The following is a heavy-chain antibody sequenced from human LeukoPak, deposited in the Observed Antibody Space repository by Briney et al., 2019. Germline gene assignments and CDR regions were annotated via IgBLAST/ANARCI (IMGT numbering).Heavy chain of an antibody. D-gene: IGHD6-19*01. CDR2: IYYSGST. J-gene: IGHJ4*02. V-gene: IGHV4-59*01. Sequence: SETLSLTCPVSGGSISSYYWSWIRQPPGKGLEWIGYIYYSGSTNYNPSLKSRVTISVDTSKNQFSLKLSSVTAADTAVYYCARGPNSVAGYFDYWGRGTPVTVSS. CDR1: GGSISSYY. CDR3: ARGPNSVAGYFDY.